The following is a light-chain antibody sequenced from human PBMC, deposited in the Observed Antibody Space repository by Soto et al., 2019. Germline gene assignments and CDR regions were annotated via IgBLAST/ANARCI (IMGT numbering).Light chain of an antibody. Sequence: EIVLTQSPDTLSLSRGERATLSCRASQSVNNNLAWYQQKPGQAPRLLIYGASSRPGGIPDKFSGSGSGSGTDFTLTINRLEPEAFAVYYCQQYVWSPYTFAQGTKLEI. J-gene: IGKJ2*01. CDR1: QSVNNN. CDR3: QQYVWSPYT. CDR2: GAS. V-gene: IGKV3-20*01.